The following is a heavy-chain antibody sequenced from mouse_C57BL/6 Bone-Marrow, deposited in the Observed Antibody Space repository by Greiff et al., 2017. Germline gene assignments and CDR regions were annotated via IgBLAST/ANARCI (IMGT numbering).Heavy chain of an antibody. CDR1: GFTFSSYA. CDR2: ISDGGSYT. J-gene: IGHJ2*01. D-gene: IGHD3-2*02. V-gene: IGHV5-4*01. CDR3: ARGPGWDYFDY. Sequence: EVHLVESGGGLVKPGGSLKLSCAASGFTFSSYAMSWVRQTPEKRLEWVATISDGGSYTYYPDNVKGRFTISRDNAKNNLYLQMSHLKSEDTAMYYCARGPGWDYFDYWGQGTTLTVSS.